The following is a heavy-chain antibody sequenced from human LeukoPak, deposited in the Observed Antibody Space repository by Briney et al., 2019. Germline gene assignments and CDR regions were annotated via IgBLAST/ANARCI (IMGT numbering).Heavy chain of an antibody. CDR1: GYTFTSYY. Sequence: RASVKVSCKASGYTFTSYYMHWVRQAPGQGLEWMGGIIPIFGTANYAQKFQGRVTITADESTSTAYMELSSLRSEDTAVYYCARERWGTWLQLDYWGQGTLVTVSS. D-gene: IGHD5-24*01. CDR2: IIPIFGTA. J-gene: IGHJ4*02. V-gene: IGHV1-69*13. CDR3: ARERWGTWLQLDY.